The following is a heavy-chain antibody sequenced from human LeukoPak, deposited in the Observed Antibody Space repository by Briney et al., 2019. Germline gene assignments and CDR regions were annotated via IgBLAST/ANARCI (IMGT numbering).Heavy chain of an antibody. CDR1: GFTFSSYW. CDR2: IKQDGSEK. CDR3: ARDLLYCSSTSCYTYAFDI. D-gene: IGHD2-2*02. J-gene: IGHJ3*02. V-gene: IGHV3-7*01. Sequence: GGSLRLSCAASGFTFSSYWMSWVRQAPGKGLEWVANIKQDGSEKYYVDSVKGRFTISRDNAKNSLYLQMNSLRAEDTAVYYCARDLLYCSSTSCYTYAFDIWGQGTMVTVSS.